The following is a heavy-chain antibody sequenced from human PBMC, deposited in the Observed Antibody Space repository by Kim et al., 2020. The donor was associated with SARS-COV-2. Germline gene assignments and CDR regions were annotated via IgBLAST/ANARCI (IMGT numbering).Heavy chain of an antibody. CDR1: GGTFSSYA. CDR2: IIPIFGTA. J-gene: IGHJ6*02. CDR3: ARDLGIAVAGIGWYGMDV. V-gene: IGHV1-69*13. Sequence: SVKVSCKASGGTFSSYAISWVRQAPGQGLEWMGGIIPIFGTANYAQKFQGRVTITADESTSTAYMELSSLRSGDTAVYYCARDLGIAVAGIGWYGMDVWGQGTTVTVSS. D-gene: IGHD6-19*01.